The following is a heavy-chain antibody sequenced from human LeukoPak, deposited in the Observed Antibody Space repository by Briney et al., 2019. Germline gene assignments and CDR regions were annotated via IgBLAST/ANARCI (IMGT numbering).Heavy chain of an antibody. CDR1: GGSISSGDYY. V-gene: IGHV4-30-4*01. CDR3: ARDGNCSGGSCYSLGWFDP. D-gene: IGHD2-15*01. Sequence: SQTLSLTCNVSGGSISSGDYYWSWIRQPPGKGLEWFGYMYYSGSTYYNPSLKSRVTISVDTSKNQFSLKLSSVTAADTAVYYCARDGNCSGGSCYSLGWFDPWGQGTLVTVSS. CDR2: MYYSGST. J-gene: IGHJ5*02.